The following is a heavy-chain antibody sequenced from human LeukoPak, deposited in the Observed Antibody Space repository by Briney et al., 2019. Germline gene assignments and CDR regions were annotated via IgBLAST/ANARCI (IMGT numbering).Heavy chain of an antibody. D-gene: IGHD3-3*01. V-gene: IGHV4-59*01. CDR2: FYYTGST. Sequence: SETLSLTCTVSGGSIGSYYWSWIRQPPGKGLEWIGYFYYTGSTNYNPSLKSRVTISADASKTQFSLKLNSVTAADTAVYYCARVDFWGAFDIWGQGTMVTVSS. CDR3: ARVDFWGAFDI. J-gene: IGHJ3*02. CDR1: GGSIGSYY.